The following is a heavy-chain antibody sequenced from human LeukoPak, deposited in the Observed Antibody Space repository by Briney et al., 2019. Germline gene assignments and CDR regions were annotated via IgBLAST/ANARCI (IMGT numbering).Heavy chain of an antibody. CDR1: GFTFSNYN. V-gene: IGHV3-21*01. CDR3: AGDGGGGLDY. CDR2: ISISSNYI. Sequence: KTGGSLRLSCAASGFTFSNYNMNSVRQAPGKGLEWVSCISISSNYIYYPDSVKGRFTISRDNAKNSLYLQMNSLRAEDTAVYYCAGDGGGGLDYWGQGTLVTVSS. J-gene: IGHJ4*02. D-gene: IGHD2-15*01.